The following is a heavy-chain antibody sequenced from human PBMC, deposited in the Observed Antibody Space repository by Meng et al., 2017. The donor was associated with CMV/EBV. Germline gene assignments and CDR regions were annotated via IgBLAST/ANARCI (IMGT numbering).Heavy chain of an antibody. CDR2: ISGSGGST. J-gene: IGHJ6*02. D-gene: IGHD3-3*01. Sequence: GESLKISCAASGFTFSSYATSWVRQAPGKGLEWVSAISGSGGSTYYADSVKGRFTISRDNSKNTLYLQMNSLRAEDTAVYYCARVATVRFLEVSGMDVWGQGTTVTVSS. CDR1: GFTFSSYA. CDR3: ARVATVRFLEVSGMDV. V-gene: IGHV3-23*01.